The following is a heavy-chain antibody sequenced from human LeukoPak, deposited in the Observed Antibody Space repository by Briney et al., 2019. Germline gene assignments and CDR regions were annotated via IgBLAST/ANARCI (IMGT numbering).Heavy chain of an antibody. CDR2: INSDGSST. V-gene: IGHV3-74*01. J-gene: IGHJ6*03. Sequence: GGSLRLSCAASGFTFSSYWMHWARQAPGKGLVWVSRINSDGSSTSYADSVKGRFTISRDNAKNTLYLQMNSLRAEDTAVYYCAREFLGYYYYMDVWGKGTTVTVSS. D-gene: IGHD7-27*01. CDR1: GFTFSSYW. CDR3: AREFLGYYYYMDV.